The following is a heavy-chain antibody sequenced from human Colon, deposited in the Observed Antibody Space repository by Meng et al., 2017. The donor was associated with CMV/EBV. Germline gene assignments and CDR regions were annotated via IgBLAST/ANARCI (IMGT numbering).Heavy chain of an antibody. CDR3: TAGFHITGGGDL. D-gene: IGHD2-8*02. V-gene: IGHV3-15*01. CDR1: GFTFANPW. Sequence: GESLKISCAGSGFTFANPWMNWVRQAPGKGLEWVGRIKTESEGGATEYSAPVKGRFTVSRDDSKNTLFLQMSSLRVEDTAVYYCTAGFHITGGGDLWGQGALVTVSS. J-gene: IGHJ5*02. CDR2: IKTESEGGAT.